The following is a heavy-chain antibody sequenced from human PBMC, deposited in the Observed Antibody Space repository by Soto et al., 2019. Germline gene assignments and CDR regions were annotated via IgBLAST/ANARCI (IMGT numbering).Heavy chain of an antibody. V-gene: IGHV1-18*01. CDR2: ISPYNGHA. Sequence: QFPLVQSGAEVKNPGASVKVSCTSSGYHFISYGISWLRQAPGQGLEWMGWISPYNGHAEYAQKMQGRVTLTADTSTSTAYMELTSLTSDDTAVYYCARDRAAPANTWFDPWGQGTLVTVSS. CDR1: GYHFISYG. D-gene: IGHD6-13*01. CDR3: ARDRAAPANTWFDP. J-gene: IGHJ5*02.